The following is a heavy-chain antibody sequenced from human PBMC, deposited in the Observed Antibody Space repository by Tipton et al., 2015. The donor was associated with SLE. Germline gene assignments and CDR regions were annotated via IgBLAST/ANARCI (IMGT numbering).Heavy chain of an antibody. CDR1: GGSINSYY. D-gene: IGHD5-12*01. J-gene: IGHJ4*02. Sequence: TLSLTCTVSGGSINSYYWGWIRQPPGKGLEWIGSAHYSGITYYNPSLKSRVTISVDTSKNQFSLKLRSVTAADTAVYYCAREYSGYDYRTFDHWGQGTLVTVSS. CDR2: AHYSGIT. V-gene: IGHV4-39*07. CDR3: AREYSGYDYRTFDH.